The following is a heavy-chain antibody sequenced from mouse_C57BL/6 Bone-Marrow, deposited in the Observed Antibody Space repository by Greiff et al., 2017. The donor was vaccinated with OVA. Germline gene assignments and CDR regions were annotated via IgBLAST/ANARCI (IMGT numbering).Heavy chain of an antibody. CDR3: ARENLTGAAYYFDY. Sequence: EVQLVESEGGLVQPGSSMKLSCTASGFTFSDYYMAWVRQVPEKGLEWVANINYDGSSTYYLDSLKSRFIISRDNAKNILYLQMSSLKSEDTATYYCARENLTGAAYYFDYWGQGTTLTVSS. CDR1: GFTFSDYY. D-gene: IGHD4-1*01. CDR2: INYDGSST. V-gene: IGHV5-16*01. J-gene: IGHJ2*01.